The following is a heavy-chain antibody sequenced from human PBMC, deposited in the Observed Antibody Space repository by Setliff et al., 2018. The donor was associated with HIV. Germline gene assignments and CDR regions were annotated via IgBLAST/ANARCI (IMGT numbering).Heavy chain of an antibody. D-gene: IGHD1-26*01. CDR2: MYKGGET. CDR3: AKGGYGGSYYVAGY. J-gene: IGHJ4*02. V-gene: IGHV3-66*02. CDR1: GFSVTDNY. Sequence: LRLSCEASGFSVTDNYMGWVRQAPGKGLEWVALMYKGGETYYADLVKGRFTIARDNSKNTVSLQMTNLGTGDTAVYYCAKGGYGGSYYVAGYWGQGTLVTVSS.